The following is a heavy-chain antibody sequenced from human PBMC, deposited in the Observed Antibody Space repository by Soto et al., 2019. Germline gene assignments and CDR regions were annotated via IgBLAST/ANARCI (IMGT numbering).Heavy chain of an antibody. Sequence: SETMCLTCPVSGGSVSSGGYYWSWIRQPPGKGLEWIGYIYYSGSTNYNPSLKSRVTMSVATSKNQFSLKLSSVTAADTAVYYCARDKVVVVTATEGNWFDPWGQGTLVTVSS. CDR3: ARDKVVVVTATEGNWFDP. CDR2: IYYSGST. D-gene: IGHD2-21*02. V-gene: IGHV4-61*08. CDR1: GGSVSSGGYY. J-gene: IGHJ5*02.